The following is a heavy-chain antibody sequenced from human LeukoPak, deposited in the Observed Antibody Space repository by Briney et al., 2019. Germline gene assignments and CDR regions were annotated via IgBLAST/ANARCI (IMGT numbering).Heavy chain of an antibody. CDR3: ARVRGFWSGYYTGDYYYYYMDV. Sequence: EASVKVSCKASGYTFTGYYIHWVRQAPGQGLEWMGWINPNSGGTNYAQKFQGRVTMTRDTSISTAYMELSRLGSDDTAVYYCARVRGFWSGYYTGDYYYYYMDVWGKGTTVTVSS. CDR2: INPNSGGT. J-gene: IGHJ6*03. V-gene: IGHV1-2*02. CDR1: GYTFTGYY. D-gene: IGHD3-3*01.